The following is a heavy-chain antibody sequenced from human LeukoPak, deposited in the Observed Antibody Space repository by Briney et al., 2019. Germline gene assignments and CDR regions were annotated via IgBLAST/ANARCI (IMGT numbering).Heavy chain of an antibody. CDR2: IYPDDSDT. J-gene: IGHJ4*02. CDR1: GYRFTSYW. Sequence: GESLKISCKGSGYRFTSYWIGWVRQMPGKGLEWMGIIYPDDSDTRYSPSFQGQATISADKSISTAHLQWSSLKASDTAIYYCARRTFGDYYFDYWGQGTLVTVSS. V-gene: IGHV5-51*01. D-gene: IGHD4-17*01. CDR3: ARRTFGDYYFDY.